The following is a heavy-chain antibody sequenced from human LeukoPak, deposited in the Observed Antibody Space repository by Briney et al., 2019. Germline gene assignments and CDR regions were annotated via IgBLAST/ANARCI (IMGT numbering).Heavy chain of an antibody. V-gene: IGHV4-34*01. CDR1: GGSFNLYS. D-gene: IGHD1-26*01. CDR2: IGHGGSI. J-gene: IGHJ6*03. Sequence: PPETLSLTCTVSGGSFNLYSWTWIRQPPGKGLEWIAEIGHGGSINFNPSLKSRVTVSLDTSKNQFSLSLSSVTAADTAVYYCASRETFYFYYMDVWGNGTTVTVSS. CDR3: ASRETFYFYYMDV.